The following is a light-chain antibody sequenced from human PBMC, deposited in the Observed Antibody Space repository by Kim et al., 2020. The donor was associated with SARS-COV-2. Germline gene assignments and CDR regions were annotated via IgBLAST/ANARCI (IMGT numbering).Light chain of an antibody. CDR2: DAS. Sequence: PGESATLSCRASQDVGDYLAWYQQKPGQAPGLLIYDASKRATGIPARFSGSGSGTDFTLTISSLEPGDVAVYYCQQRRNWPLTFGGGTKVDIK. CDR3: QQRRNWPLT. CDR1: QDVGDY. V-gene: IGKV3-11*01. J-gene: IGKJ4*01.